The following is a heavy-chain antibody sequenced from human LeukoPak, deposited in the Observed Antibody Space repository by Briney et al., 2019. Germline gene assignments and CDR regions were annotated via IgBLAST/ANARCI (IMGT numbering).Heavy chain of an antibody. CDR1: GFTFSSYW. CDR3: ARDRWELLSNSYHYCGLDV. CDR2: INSDGRST. J-gene: IGHJ6*02. V-gene: IGHV3-74*01. Sequence: PGGSLRLSCAASGFTFSSYWMHWVRQAPGKGLVWVSRINSDGRSTSYADSVKGRFTISRDNAKNSLYLQMNSLRAEDTAVYYCARDRWELLSNSYHYCGLDVWGQGTTVTVSS. D-gene: IGHD2-15*01.